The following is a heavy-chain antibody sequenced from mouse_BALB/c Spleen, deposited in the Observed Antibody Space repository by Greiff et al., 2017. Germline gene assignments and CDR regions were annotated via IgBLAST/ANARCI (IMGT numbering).Heavy chain of an antibody. CDR3: ASKTGLYAMDY. CDR2: INPSTGYT. Sequence: VKLQQSGAELAKPGASVKMSCKASGYTFTSYWMHWVKQRPGQGLEWIGYINPSTGYTEYNQKFKDKATLTADKSSSTAYMQLSSLTSEDSAVYYCASKTGLYAMDYWGQGTSVTVSS. CDR1: GYTFTSYW. V-gene: IGHV1-7*01. J-gene: IGHJ4*01. D-gene: IGHD4-1*01.